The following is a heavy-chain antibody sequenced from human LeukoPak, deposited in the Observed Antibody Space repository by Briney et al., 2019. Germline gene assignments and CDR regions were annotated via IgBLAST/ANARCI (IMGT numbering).Heavy chain of an antibody. CDR2: ISAYNGNT. J-gene: IGHJ4*02. Sequence: GASVKVSYKAPGYTFTSYGISWVRQAPGQGLEWMGWISAYNGNTNYAQKLQGRVTMTTDTSTSTAYMELRSLRSDDTAVYYCARDSGVVTPRGGYFDYWGQGTLVTVSS. CDR3: ARDSGVVTPRGGYFDY. V-gene: IGHV1-18*01. CDR1: GYTFTSYG. D-gene: IGHD4-23*01.